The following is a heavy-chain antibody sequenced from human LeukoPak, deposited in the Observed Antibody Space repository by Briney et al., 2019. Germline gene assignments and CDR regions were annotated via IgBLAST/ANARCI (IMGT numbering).Heavy chain of an antibody. Sequence: GGSLRLSCAAPGFTFSSYGMHWVRQAPGKGLEWVAVISYDGSNKYYADSVKGRFTISRDNSKNTLYLQMNSLRAEDTAVYYCAKDAGSGSYPNWFDPWGQGTLVTISS. D-gene: IGHD3-10*01. CDR3: AKDAGSGSYPNWFDP. CDR2: ISYDGSNK. CDR1: GFTFSSYG. V-gene: IGHV3-30*18. J-gene: IGHJ5*02.